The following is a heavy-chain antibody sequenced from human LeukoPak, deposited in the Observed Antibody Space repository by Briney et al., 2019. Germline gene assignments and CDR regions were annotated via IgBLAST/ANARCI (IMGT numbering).Heavy chain of an antibody. CDR2: MNPKSGNT. J-gene: IGHJ4*02. CDR1: GYTFTTHD. V-gene: IGHV1-8*01. Sequence: ASVKVSCRTSGYTFTTHDINWVRQATGQALEWMGWMNPKSGNTGYAQKFRGRVTMTRNTSISTAYMELSSLRSEDTAVYYCAWRDGYSFDFWGQGTLVTVSS. D-gene: IGHD5-24*01. CDR3: AWRDGYSFDF.